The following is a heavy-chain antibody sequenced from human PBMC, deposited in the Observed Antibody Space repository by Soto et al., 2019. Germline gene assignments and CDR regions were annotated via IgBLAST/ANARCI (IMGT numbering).Heavy chain of an antibody. J-gene: IGHJ4*02. D-gene: IGHD3-10*01. CDR2: ISGSGGST. CDR3: AKGSEGFGELFPPEYFDY. CDR1: GFTFSSYA. V-gene: IGHV3-23*01. Sequence: GGSLRLSCAASGFTFSSYAMSWVRQAPGKGLEWVSAISGSGGSTYYADSVKGRFTISRDNSKNTLYLQMNSLRAEDTAVYYCAKGSEGFGELFPPEYFDYWGQGTLVTVSS.